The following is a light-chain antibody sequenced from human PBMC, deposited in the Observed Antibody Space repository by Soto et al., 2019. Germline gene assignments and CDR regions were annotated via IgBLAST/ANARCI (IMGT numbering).Light chain of an antibody. V-gene: IGLV2-14*01. Sequence: QSALTQPASVSGSPGQSITISCTGTSSDVGAYNFVSWYQQYPGKAPKVMIYEVNNRPSGVSNRFSGSKSGNTASLTISGLQADDEAHYYCSSFTRSSTYVFGPGTKVIV. CDR2: EVN. CDR3: SSFTRSSTYV. J-gene: IGLJ1*01. CDR1: SSDVGAYNF.